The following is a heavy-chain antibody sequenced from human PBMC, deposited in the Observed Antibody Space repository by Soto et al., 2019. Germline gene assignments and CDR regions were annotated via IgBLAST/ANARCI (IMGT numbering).Heavy chain of an antibody. D-gene: IGHD3-10*01. V-gene: IGHV1-69*13. CDR2: IIPIFGTA. CDR1: GGTFSSYA. CDR3: AKMTLDYYGSGSQDYYYYGMDV. Sequence: ASVKVSCKASGGTFSSYAISWVRQAPGQGLEWMGGIIPIFGTANYAQKFQGRVTITADESTSTAYMELSSLRSEDTAVYYCAKMTLDYYGSGSQDYYYYGMDVWGQGTTVTVSS. J-gene: IGHJ6*02.